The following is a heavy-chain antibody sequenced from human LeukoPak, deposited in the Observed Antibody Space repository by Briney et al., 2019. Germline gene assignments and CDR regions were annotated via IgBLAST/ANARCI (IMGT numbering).Heavy chain of an antibody. CDR2: ISSSGKDI. J-gene: IGHJ4*02. D-gene: IGHD5/OR15-5a*01. V-gene: IGHV3-11*04. CDR1: GFTFSDFY. Sequence: PGGSLRLPCAASGFTFSDFYMSWVRQTPGQGLEWLTYISSSGKDISYADSVKGRFTVSRDNAKNSLFLQMSSLRAGDTAVYYCAKTARVYDHWGQGTLVTASS. CDR3: AKTARVYDH.